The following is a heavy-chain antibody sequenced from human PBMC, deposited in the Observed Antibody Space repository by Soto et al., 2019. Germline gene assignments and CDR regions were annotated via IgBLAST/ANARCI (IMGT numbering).Heavy chain of an antibody. Sequence: GGSLRLSCAASGFTFSSYAMSWVRQAPGKGLEWVSAISGSGGSTYYADSVKGRFTISRDNSKNTLYLQMNSLRAEDTAVYYCAKDYMVFVTTSDAFDIWGQGTMVTVSS. J-gene: IGHJ3*02. CDR1: GFTFSSYA. CDR3: AKDYMVFVTTSDAFDI. V-gene: IGHV3-23*01. CDR2: ISGSGGST. D-gene: IGHD2-8*01.